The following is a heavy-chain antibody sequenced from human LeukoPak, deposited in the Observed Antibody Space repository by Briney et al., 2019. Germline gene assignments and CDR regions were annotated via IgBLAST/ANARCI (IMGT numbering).Heavy chain of an antibody. CDR1: GFTFSNYW. D-gene: IGHD2-21*01. CDR2: IKQDGREK. V-gene: IGHV3-7*01. Sequence: GGSLRLSCAASGFTFSNYWMSWVRQSPGKGLEWVANIKQDGREKYYVDSVKGRFTISRDNAKNSLYLQMNSLRAEDTAVYYCARHSTVVGMGWFDPWGQGTLVTVSS. J-gene: IGHJ5*02. CDR3: ARHSTVVGMGWFDP.